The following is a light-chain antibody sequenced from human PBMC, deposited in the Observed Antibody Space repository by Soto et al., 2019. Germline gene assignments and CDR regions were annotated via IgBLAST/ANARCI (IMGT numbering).Light chain of an antibody. Sequence: EIVMTQSPATLSVSPGERATLSCRASQSVSSNLAWYQQKPGQAPRLLIYGASTRASGIPARFSGSGSATEFTLTISSLQSEDFAVYYCQQYNNWPSLTFGQGTKVEIK. CDR2: GAS. V-gene: IGKV3-15*01. CDR3: QQYNNWPSLT. J-gene: IGKJ1*01. CDR1: QSVSSN.